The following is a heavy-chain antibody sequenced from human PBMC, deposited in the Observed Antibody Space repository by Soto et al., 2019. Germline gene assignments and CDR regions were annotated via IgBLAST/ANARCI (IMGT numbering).Heavy chain of an antibody. CDR3: ARAQVRGVITTRWFDP. J-gene: IGHJ5*02. D-gene: IGHD3-10*01. Sequence: QVQLVQSGAEVKKPGASVKVSCKASGYTFTSYGISWVRQAPGQGLEWMGWISAYNGNTNYAQKLQGRVTMTTDTSPSTAYMELRSLRSDDTAVYYCARAQVRGVITTRWFDPWGQGTLVTVSS. CDR1: GYTFTSYG. V-gene: IGHV1-18*01. CDR2: ISAYNGNT.